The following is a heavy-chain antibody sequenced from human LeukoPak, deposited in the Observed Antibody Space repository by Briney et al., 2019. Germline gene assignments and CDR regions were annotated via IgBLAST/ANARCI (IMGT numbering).Heavy chain of an antibody. J-gene: IGHJ3*02. CDR1: GGSLSSSSYY. V-gene: IGHV4-39*01. CDR3: ARLGKSGMTTVTTRAFDI. Sequence: SETLSLTCTVSGGSLSSSSYYWGWVRQPPGKGLEWIVSIYYSGNTYYNPSLKSRVTMSVDTSKNQFSLQLSSVTVAVTALYYCARLGKSGMTTVTTRAFDIWGQGTVVTVSS. CDR2: IYYSGNT. D-gene: IGHD4-11*01.